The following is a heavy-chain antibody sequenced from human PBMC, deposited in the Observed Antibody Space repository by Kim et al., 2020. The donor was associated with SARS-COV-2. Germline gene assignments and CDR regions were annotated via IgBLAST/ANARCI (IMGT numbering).Heavy chain of an antibody. J-gene: IGHJ4*02. CDR1: QFSFSNAW. V-gene: IGHV3-15*01. Sequence: GGSLRLSCAASQFSFSNAWMTWVRQAPGKGLEWVGRIKSKTDGGTTDYAAPVKGRFTISRDDSKNTLYLEMNSLKTEDTAVYYCTTRITMVRGDSYDYWGQGTLLAVSS. CDR2: IKSKTDGGTT. D-gene: IGHD3-10*01. CDR3: TTRITMVRGDSYDY.